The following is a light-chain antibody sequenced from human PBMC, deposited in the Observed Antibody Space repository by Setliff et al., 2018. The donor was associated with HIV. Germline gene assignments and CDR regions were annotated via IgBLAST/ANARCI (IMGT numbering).Light chain of an antibody. CDR1: QTVLYSSNNKNY. Sequence: DIVMAQSPDSLAVSLGERATLNCRSSQTVLYSSNNKNYLAWYQQKPGQPPKLLIYWASTRESGVPDRFSGSGSGTDFTLTISSLQAEDVAVYYCQQYFSTPRTFGGGTKVDNK. CDR3: QQYFSTPRT. J-gene: IGKJ4*01. V-gene: IGKV4-1*01. CDR2: WAS.